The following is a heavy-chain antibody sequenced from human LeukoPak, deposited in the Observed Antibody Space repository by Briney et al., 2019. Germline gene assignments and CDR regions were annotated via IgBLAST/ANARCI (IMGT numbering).Heavy chain of an antibody. CDR3: ARHRFVRYLDL. CDR1: GGSISSSSYY. V-gene: IGHV4-39*01. J-gene: IGHJ2*01. CDR2: IYHSGGT. Sequence: SETLSLTCTVSGGSISSSSYYWGWVRQPPGKGLEWIGSIYHSGGTYYNPSLKSRVTISVDTSKNQFSLKLSSVTAADTAVYYCARHRFVRYLDLWGRGTLVTVSS. D-gene: IGHD3-10*01.